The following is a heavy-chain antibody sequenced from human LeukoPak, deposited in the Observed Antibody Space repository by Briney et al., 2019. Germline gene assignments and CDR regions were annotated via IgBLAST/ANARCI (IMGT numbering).Heavy chain of an antibody. J-gene: IGHJ6*03. V-gene: IGHV1-18*01. Sequence: GASVKVSCKASGYTFTSYGISWVRQAPGQGLEWMGWISAYNGNTNYAQKLQGRVTMTTDTSTSTAYMELRSLRSDDTAVYYCARMGIKIAARPGHYYYMDVWGKGTTVTVSS. CDR1: GYTFTSYG. D-gene: IGHD6-6*01. CDR2: ISAYNGNT. CDR3: ARMGIKIAARPGHYYYMDV.